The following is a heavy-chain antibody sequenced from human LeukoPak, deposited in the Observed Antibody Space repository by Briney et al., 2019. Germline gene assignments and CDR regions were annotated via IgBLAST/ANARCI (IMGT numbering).Heavy chain of an antibody. CDR3: AREGGFYRPLDY. V-gene: IGHV4-61*01. CDR1: GGSVSSGSYY. J-gene: IGHJ4*02. Sequence: SETLSLTCTVSGGSVSSGSYYWSWIRQPPGKGLEWIGYIYYSGSTNYNPSLKSRVTISIDTSKNQFSLKLTSVTAADTAVYYCAREGGFYRPLDYSGQGTLVTVSS. D-gene: IGHD3-3*01. CDR2: IYYSGST.